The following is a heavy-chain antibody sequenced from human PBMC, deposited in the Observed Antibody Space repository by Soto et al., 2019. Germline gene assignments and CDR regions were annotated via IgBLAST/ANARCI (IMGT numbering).Heavy chain of an antibody. CDR3: VKGRTEMATIPPDY. D-gene: IGHD5-12*01. J-gene: IGHJ4*02. CDR1: GFTFDDYT. V-gene: IGHV3-43*01. CDR2: ISWDGGST. Sequence: EVQLVESGGVVVQPGGSLRLSCASSGFTFDDYTMHWVRQAPGKGLEWVSLISWDGGSTYYADSVKGRFTISRDNSKNSLYLQMNSLRTEDTSLYYCVKGRTEMATIPPDYWGQGTLVTVSS.